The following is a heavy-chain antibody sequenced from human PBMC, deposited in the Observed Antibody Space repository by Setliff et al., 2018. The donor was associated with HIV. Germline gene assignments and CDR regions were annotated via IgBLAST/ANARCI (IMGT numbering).Heavy chain of an antibody. J-gene: IGHJ5*02. D-gene: IGHD5-18*01. CDR2: MNPDSGNT. Sequence: ASVKVSCKASGYTFTDYFIHWVRQAPGQGLEWMGWMNPDSGNTGYAQKFQGRVTMTRNTSISTAYMDLSSLRSEDTAVYYCARNSQKGIQLLLLAPWGPGTLVTVSS. CDR3: ARNSQKGIQLLLLAP. CDR1: GYTFTDYF. V-gene: IGHV1-8*02.